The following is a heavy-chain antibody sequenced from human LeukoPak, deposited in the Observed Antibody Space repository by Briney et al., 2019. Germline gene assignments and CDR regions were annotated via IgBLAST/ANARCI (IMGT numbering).Heavy chain of an antibody. CDR2: IGASGGDT. CDR1: GFTFNNYA. V-gene: IGHV3-23*01. CDR3: ANHFYRSGNPYNPWFDP. Sequence: GGSLRLSCAAPGFTFNNYAMNWVRPAPGKGLEWVSTIGASGGDTSYWNSVKVRFPIARDNSKHTLYLQVDSLRANDKPVYYCANHFYRSGNPYNPWFDPWGQGTLVTVSS. D-gene: IGHD3-10*01. J-gene: IGHJ5*02.